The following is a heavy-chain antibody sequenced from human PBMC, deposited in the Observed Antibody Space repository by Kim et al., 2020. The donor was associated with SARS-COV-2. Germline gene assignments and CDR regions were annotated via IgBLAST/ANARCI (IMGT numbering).Heavy chain of an antibody. CDR3: TKLPSGYDRADY. J-gene: IGHJ4*02. CDR1: GFSFANYA. CDR2: ISGSGSST. V-gene: IGHV3-23*01. Sequence: GGSLRLSCEASGFSFANYAMSWVRQVPGKGLEWVSSISGSGSSTYYPDSVKGRFTISRDNSKTTLYLQMTSLRADDTAFYYCTKLPSGYDRADYWGQG. D-gene: IGHD5-12*01.